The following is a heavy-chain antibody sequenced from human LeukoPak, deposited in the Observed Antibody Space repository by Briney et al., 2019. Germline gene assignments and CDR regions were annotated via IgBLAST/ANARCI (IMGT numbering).Heavy chain of an antibody. CDR2: INPSGGST. CDR3: ARAPGYCSSTSCSYYYGMDV. D-gene: IGHD2-2*01. J-gene: IGHJ6*02. Sequence: ASVKVSCKASGYTLTSYYMHWVRQAPGQGLEWMGIINPSGGSTSYAQKFQGRVTMTRDTSTSTVYMELSSLRSEDTAVYYCARAPGYCSSTSCSYYYGMDVWGQGTTVTVSS. CDR1: GYTLTSYY. V-gene: IGHV1-46*01.